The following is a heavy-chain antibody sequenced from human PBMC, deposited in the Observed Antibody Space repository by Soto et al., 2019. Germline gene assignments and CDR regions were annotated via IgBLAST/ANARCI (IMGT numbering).Heavy chain of an antibody. V-gene: IGHV3-30*18. Sequence: LRLSCAASGFTLRTCGMHWVRQAPGKGLECVEVISYDGRNEYYADSVRGRFTISRDNSKNTLYLQMSSLRAEDAAVYYCAKDPATVIPLVAAGLDVWGQGXTFTVSS. CDR1: GFTLRTCG. J-gene: IGHJ6*02. D-gene: IGHD5-12*01. CDR3: AKDPATVIPLVAAGLDV. CDR2: ISYDGRNE.